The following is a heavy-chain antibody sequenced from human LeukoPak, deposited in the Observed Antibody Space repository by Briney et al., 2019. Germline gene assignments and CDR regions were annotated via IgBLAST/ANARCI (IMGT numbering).Heavy chain of an antibody. V-gene: IGHV3-9*01. J-gene: IGHJ4*02. CDR3: AKMEIDFGVVIGEFDY. CDR2: ISWNSGSI. Sequence: GRSLRLSCAASGFTFDDYAMHWVRQAPGKGLEWVSGISWNSGSIGYADSVKGRFTISRDNAKNSLYLQMNSLRAEDTALYYCAKMEIDFGVVIGEFDYWGQGTLVTVSS. CDR1: GFTFDDYA. D-gene: IGHD3-3*01.